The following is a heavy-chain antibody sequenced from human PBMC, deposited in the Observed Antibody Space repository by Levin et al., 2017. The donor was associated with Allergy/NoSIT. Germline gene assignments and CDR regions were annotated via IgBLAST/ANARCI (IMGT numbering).Heavy chain of an antibody. V-gene: IGHV3-21*01. J-gene: IGHJ4*02. CDR3: ARDLRFLEWLFDFDY. CDR2: ISSSSSYI. CDR1: GFTFSSYS. Sequence: GESLKISCAASGFTFSSYSMNWVRQAPGKGLEWVSSISSSSSYIYYADSVKGRFTISRDNAKNSLYLQMNSLRAEDTAVYYCARDLRFLEWLFDFDYWGQGTLVTVSS. D-gene: IGHD3-3*01.